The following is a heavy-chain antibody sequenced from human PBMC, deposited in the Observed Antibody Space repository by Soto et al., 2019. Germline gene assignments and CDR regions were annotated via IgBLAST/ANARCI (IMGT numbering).Heavy chain of an antibody. CDR1: GYTFTSYG. D-gene: IGHD2-2*01. CDR3: ARGPRYCSSTSCFSGVTWFDP. V-gene: IGHV1-18*04. CDR2: ISSYNGNT. Sequence: ASVKVSCKASGYTFTSYGISWVRQAPGQGLEWMGWISSYNGNTNYAQKVQGRVTMATDSSTSTTYMELRSLRSDDTAVYYCARGPRYCSSTSCFSGVTWFDPWGQGTLVTVSS. J-gene: IGHJ5*02.